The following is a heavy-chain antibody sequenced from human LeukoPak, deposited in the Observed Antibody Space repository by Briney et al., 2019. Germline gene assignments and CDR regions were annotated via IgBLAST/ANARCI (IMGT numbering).Heavy chain of an antibody. D-gene: IGHD1-7*01. Sequence: ASVKVSCKASGYSFSSCSISWVRQAPGQGLEWMGWISGYNGNTNYAQKFQGRVTLTTETSTSKAYMELRSLRSDDTAIYYCARGLNWNYDLGWVAPWGQGTLVAVSS. CDR2: ISGYNGNT. CDR1: GYSFSSCS. J-gene: IGHJ5*02. CDR3: ARGLNWNYDLGWVAP. V-gene: IGHV1-18*01.